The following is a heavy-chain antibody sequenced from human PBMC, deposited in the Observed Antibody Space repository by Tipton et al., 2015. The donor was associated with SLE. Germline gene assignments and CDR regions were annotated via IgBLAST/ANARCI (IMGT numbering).Heavy chain of an antibody. J-gene: IGHJ4*02. CDR2: IFTSGST. CDR1: GDSISGYY. CDR3: ATYGELGIAYFDY. V-gene: IGHV4-4*07. Sequence: TLSLTCTVSGDSISGYYYNWIRQPAGKGLEWIGRIFTSGSTNYNLSLKSRVTMSVDTSKNQFSLKLSSVTAADTAVYYCATYGELGIAYFDYWGQGMLVTVSS. D-gene: IGHD7-27*01.